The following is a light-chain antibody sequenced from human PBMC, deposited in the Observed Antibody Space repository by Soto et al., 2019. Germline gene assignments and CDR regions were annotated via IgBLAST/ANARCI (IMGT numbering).Light chain of an antibody. J-gene: IGKJ2*01. Sequence: EIVLTQSPGTLSLSPGERATLSCRASQSVSSIYLAWYQQKPGQAPRLLIYGASSRATGIPDRFSGSGSGTDFTLTISRLEPEDVAVYYCQQYGSSRYTFGRGTKLEI. CDR1: QSVSSIY. CDR3: QQYGSSRYT. V-gene: IGKV3-20*01. CDR2: GAS.